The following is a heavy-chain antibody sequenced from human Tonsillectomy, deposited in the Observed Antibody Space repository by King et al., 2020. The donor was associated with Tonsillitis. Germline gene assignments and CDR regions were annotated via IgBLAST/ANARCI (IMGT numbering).Heavy chain of an antibody. CDR1: GGTFSTYA. J-gene: IGHJ6*02. CDR2: IIPMLGVA. Sequence: QLVQSGAEVKKPGSSVKVSCKASGGTFSTYAISWVRQAPGQGLEWMGRIIPMLGVANYAQKFQGTATITADKSTRTVYMELSSLRSEDMAVYYCARDLHLRDYGMYVWGQGTTVTVSS. CDR3: ARDLHLRDYGMYV. V-gene: IGHV1-69*04.